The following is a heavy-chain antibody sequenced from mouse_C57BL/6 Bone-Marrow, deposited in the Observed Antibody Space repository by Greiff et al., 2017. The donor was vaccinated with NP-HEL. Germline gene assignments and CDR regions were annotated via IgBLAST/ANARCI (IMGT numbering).Heavy chain of an antibody. CDR3: TTGMRYWYFDV. CDR1: GFNIKDDY. CDR2: IDPENGDT. D-gene: IGHD2-10*02. J-gene: IGHJ1*03. V-gene: IGHV14-4*01. Sequence: EVKLMESGAELVRPGASVKLSCTASGFNIKDDYMHWVKQRPEQGLEWIGWIDPENGDTEYASKVQGKATITADTSSNTAYLQLSSLTSEDTAVYYCTTGMRYWYFDVWGTGTTVTVSS.